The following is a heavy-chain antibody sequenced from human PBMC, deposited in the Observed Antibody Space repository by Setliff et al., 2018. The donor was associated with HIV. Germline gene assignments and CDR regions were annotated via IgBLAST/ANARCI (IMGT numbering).Heavy chain of an antibody. CDR2: ISPDGNRN. CDR1: GFTFRRYW. D-gene: IGHD2-8*01. J-gene: IGHJ5*02. Sequence: GGSLRLSCAGSGFTFRRYWMHWVRQAPGKGLEWVASISPDGNRNHCVGSVKGRFTASRDNAKSSLYLQMHSLRAEDTAVYYCARVLLRTNAVYGVVSNRFDPWGQGTLVTVSS. CDR3: ARVLLRTNAVYGVVSNRFDP. V-gene: IGHV3-7*03.